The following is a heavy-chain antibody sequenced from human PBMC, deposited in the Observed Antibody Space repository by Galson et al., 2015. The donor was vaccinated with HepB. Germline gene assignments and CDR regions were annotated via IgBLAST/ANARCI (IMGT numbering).Heavy chain of an antibody. CDR3: ARTRAYGSNSFYY. D-gene: IGHD4-23*01. J-gene: IGHJ4*02. CDR1: GFTFSDSY. Sequence: SLRLSCAASGFTFSDSYMNWIRQAPGKGLAWLSYISGSSSYTNYADSVKGRFTISRDNAKNTLFLQMNSLRPEDTAVYFCARTRAYGSNSFYYWGQGTLVTVSS. V-gene: IGHV3-11*06. CDR2: ISGSSSYT.